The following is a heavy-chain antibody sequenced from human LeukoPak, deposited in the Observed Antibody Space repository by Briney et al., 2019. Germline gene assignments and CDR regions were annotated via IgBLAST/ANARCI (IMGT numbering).Heavy chain of an antibody. CDR3: TGGWPGHALDI. CDR2: TRNKANSYTA. V-gene: IGHV3-72*01. Sequence: GGSLRLSCAASGFTFSDHYMDWVRQSPGKGLEWVGRTRNKANSYTAEYAASVKGRFTISRDDSKNSLYLQMNSLKTEDTAVYYCTGGWPGHALDIWGQGTMVTVSS. CDR1: GFTFSDHY. D-gene: IGHD2-15*01. J-gene: IGHJ3*02.